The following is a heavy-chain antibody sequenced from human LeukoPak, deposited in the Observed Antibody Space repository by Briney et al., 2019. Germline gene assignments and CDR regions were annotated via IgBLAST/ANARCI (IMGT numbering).Heavy chain of an antibody. CDR2: IYYSGST. V-gene: IGHV4-4*02. D-gene: IGHD1-26*01. CDR1: GGXISSSDC. J-gene: IGHJ4*02. CDR3: ARVSGSYFDY. Sequence: PSETLSLTCAVSGGXISSSDCWSWVRQPPGKGLEWLGQIYYSGSTNYNPSLKSRVTISVDKSKNQFSLKLSSVTAADTAVYYCARVSGSYFDYWGQGTLVTVSS.